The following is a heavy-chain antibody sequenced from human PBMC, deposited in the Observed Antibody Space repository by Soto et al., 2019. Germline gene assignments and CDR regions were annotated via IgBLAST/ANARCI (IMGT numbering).Heavy chain of an antibody. V-gene: IGHV4-39*01. CDR2: MYHSGNT. J-gene: IGHJ4*02. CDR1: GDSISSNNYH. Sequence: QLQLQESGPGLVKPSETLSLTCTVSGDSISSNNYHWGWIRQPPGKGLEWIGSMYHSGNTYHNPSPKSPVTISLDTSKNQFSLTLRSVTAADTAVYYCARHRGPTGPNYWGQGTLVTVSS. CDR3: ARHRGPTGPNY. D-gene: IGHD3-10*01.